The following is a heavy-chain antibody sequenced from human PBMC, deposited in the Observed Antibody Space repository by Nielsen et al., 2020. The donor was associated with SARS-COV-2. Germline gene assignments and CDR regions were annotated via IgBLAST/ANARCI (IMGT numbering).Heavy chain of an antibody. J-gene: IGHJ4*02. Sequence: GGSLRPSCAASGFTLSIYGMHWVRQAPGKGLEWVAAISYDGSHKYYVDSVKGRFTISRDNAKNTLYLQMSSLREEDTAVYYCAKDWTAIVVVPSGGVDYWGKGTLVTVSS. CDR1: GFTLSIYG. D-gene: IGHD2-15*01. CDR2: ISYDGSHK. V-gene: IGHV3-30*18. CDR3: AKDWTAIVVVPSGGVDY.